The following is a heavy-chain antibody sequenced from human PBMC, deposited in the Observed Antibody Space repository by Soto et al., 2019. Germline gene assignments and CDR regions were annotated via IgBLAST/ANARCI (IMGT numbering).Heavy chain of an antibody. D-gene: IGHD5-18*01. Sequence: QVQLVESGGGVVQPGRSLRLSCAASGFTFSSYAMRWVRQAPGKGLEWVAVISYDGSNKYYADSVKGRFTISRDNSKNTLYLQMNSLRAEDTAAYYCARDPLWGTAMVLWYFDLWGRGTLVTVSS. J-gene: IGHJ2*01. CDR2: ISYDGSNK. CDR1: GFTFSSYA. V-gene: IGHV3-30-3*01. CDR3: ARDPLWGTAMVLWYFDL.